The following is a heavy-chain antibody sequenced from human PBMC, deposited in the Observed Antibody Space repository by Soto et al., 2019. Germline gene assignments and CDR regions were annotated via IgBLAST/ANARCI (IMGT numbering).Heavy chain of an antibody. Sequence: QITLKESGPTLVKPTQTLTLTCTFSGFSLSTSGVGVGWIRQPPGKALEWLALIYWNDDKRYSPSLKSRLTIPKDTSKNQVVLTMTNMDPVDTATYYCAHPSGYSPLYYFDYWGQGTLVTVSS. CDR3: AHPSGYSPLYYFDY. D-gene: IGHD6-13*01. CDR2: IYWNDDK. V-gene: IGHV2-5*01. J-gene: IGHJ4*02. CDR1: GFSLSTSGVG.